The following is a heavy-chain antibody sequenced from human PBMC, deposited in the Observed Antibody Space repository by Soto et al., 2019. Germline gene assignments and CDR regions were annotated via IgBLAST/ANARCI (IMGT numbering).Heavy chain of an antibody. J-gene: IGHJ4*02. V-gene: IGHV3-23*01. CDR3: AKSGYDGSGTYDCDY. CDR2: VSGSGGRT. Sequence: EVQLLESGGGLVQPGGSLRLSCAASGFTFGSYAMTWVRQAPGKGLEWVSAVSGSGGRTYYADSVKGRFAISRDNSKNTLYLQINSLRAEDTAVYYCAKSGYDGSGTYDCDYWGQGTLVTVSS. D-gene: IGHD3-10*01. CDR1: GFTFGSYA.